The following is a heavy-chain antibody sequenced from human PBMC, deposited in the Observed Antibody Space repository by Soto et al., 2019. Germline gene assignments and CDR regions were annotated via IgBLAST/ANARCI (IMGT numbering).Heavy chain of an antibody. D-gene: IGHD2-2*02. CDR3: DTDGRVVVVPAAIPYYYYGMDV. CDR2: INPSGGST. V-gene: IGHV1-46*03. J-gene: IGHJ6*02. Sequence: ASVKVSCKASGYTFTSYYMHWVRQAPGQGLEWMGIINPSGGSTSYAQKFQGRVTMTRDTSTSTAYMELSSLRSEDTAVYYCDTDGRVVVVPAAIPYYYYGMDVSGQGTTVTVSS. CDR1: GYTFTSYY.